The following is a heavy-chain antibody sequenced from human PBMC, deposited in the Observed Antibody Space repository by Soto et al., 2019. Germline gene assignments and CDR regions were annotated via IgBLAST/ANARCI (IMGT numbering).Heavy chain of an antibody. CDR3: AREPVPGVPDYFDR. CDR1: GFVFGNYA. J-gene: IGHJ4*02. V-gene: IGHV3-30*04. Sequence: QVRLVESGGGVVQPGRSLRLSCAASGFVFGNYAMHWVRHAPGKGPEWVTVIGHDSVKKYYADSVRGRFTISRDDSKNTLYLEMNSLRVEDSAVYYCAREPVPGVPDYFDRWGQGTLVTVSS. CDR2: IGHDSVKK. D-gene: IGHD2-8*01.